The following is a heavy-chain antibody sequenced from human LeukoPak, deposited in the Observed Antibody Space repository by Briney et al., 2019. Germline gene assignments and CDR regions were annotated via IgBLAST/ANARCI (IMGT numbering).Heavy chain of an antibody. CDR2: INHSGST. CDR1: GGSFSGYY. Sequence: SETLSLTCAVYGGSFSGYYWSWIRQPPGKGLEWIGEINHSGSTNYNPSLKSRVTISVDMSKNQFSLKLSSVTAADTAVYYCARVKIQLWSRPYYFDYWGQGTLVTVSS. CDR3: ARVKIQLWSRPYYFDY. V-gene: IGHV4-34*01. D-gene: IGHD5-18*01. J-gene: IGHJ4*02.